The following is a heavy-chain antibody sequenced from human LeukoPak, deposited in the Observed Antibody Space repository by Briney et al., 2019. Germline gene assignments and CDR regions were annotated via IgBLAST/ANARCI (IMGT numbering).Heavy chain of an antibody. CDR3: AREGLLWFGELYYYYGMDV. J-gene: IGHJ6*02. CDR1: GYTFTGYY. CDR2: INPNSGGT. V-gene: IGHV1-2*06. Sequence: ASVKVSCRASGYTFTGYYMHWVRQAPVQGLEWMGRINPNSGGTNYAQKFQGRVTMTRDTSISTAYMELSRLRSDDTAVYYCAREGLLWFGELYYYYGMDVWGQGTTVTVSS. D-gene: IGHD3-10*01.